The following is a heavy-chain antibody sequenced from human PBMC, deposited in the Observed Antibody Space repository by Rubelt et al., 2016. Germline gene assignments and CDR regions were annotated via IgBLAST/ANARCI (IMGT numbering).Heavy chain of an antibody. Sequence: QVQLQQWGAGLLKPSETLSLTCAVYGGSFSGYYWSWIRQPPGKGLEWIGEINHSGSTNYNPSLKSRVTLSVETAKNQFSLKLSSVTAADTAVYYCARGRMGFHYYYYGMDVWGQGTTVTVSS. CDR2: INHSGST. CDR3: ARGRMGFHYYYYGMDV. J-gene: IGHJ6*02. D-gene: IGHD1-26*01. CDR1: GGSFSGYY. V-gene: IGHV4-34*01.